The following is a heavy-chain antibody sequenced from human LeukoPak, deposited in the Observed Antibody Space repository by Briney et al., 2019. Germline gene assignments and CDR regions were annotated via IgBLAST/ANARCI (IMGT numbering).Heavy chain of an antibody. Sequence: SETLSLTCTVSGGSISSSSYYWGWIRQPPGKGLGWIGSIYYSGSTYYNPSLKSRVTISVDTSKNQFSLKLSSVTAADTAVYYCARDPLYYYDSSGYPFDYWGQGTLVTVSS. CDR2: IYYSGST. J-gene: IGHJ4*02. CDR1: GGSISSSSYY. CDR3: ARDPLYYYDSSGYPFDY. D-gene: IGHD3-22*01. V-gene: IGHV4-39*07.